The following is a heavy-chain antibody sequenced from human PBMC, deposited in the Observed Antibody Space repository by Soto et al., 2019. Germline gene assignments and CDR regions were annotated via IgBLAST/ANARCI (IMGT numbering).Heavy chain of an antibody. CDR3: ARALPLFGDYEGIDAFDI. D-gene: IGHD4-17*01. CDR1: GFTFSSYS. Sequence: EVQLVESGGGLVKPGGSLRLSCAASGFTFSSYSMNWLRQAPGKGLEWVSSISSSSSYIYYADSVKGRFTISRDNAKNSLYLQMNSLRAEDTAVYYCARALPLFGDYEGIDAFDIWGQGTMVTVSS. J-gene: IGHJ3*02. V-gene: IGHV3-21*01. CDR2: ISSSSSYI.